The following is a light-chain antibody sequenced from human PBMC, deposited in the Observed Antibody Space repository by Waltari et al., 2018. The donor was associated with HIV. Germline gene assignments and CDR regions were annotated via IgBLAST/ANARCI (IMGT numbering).Light chain of an antibody. CDR2: GAS. CDR1: QNVITN. Sequence: EIVMTQSPATLSVSPGERVTLPCRAIQNVITNVAWYQQKPGQAPSLLICGASTRASGIPARFTGGGSWSDFTLTINSLQSEDCGLYYCQQYNGWPRTFGQGTKV. J-gene: IGKJ1*01. CDR3: QQYNGWPRT. V-gene: IGKV3-15*01.